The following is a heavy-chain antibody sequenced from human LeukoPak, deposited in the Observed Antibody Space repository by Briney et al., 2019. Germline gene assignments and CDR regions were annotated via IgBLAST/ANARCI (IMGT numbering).Heavy chain of an antibody. V-gene: IGHV3-30*04. CDR3: AREVFGVVITYYFGY. J-gene: IGHJ4*02. CDR2: ISYDGSNK. D-gene: IGHD3-3*01. Sequence: PGGSLRLSCAASGFTFSSYSMNWVRQAPGKGLEWVAVISYDGSNKYYADSVKGRFTISRDNSKNTLYLQMNSLRAEDTAVYYCAREVFGVVITYYFGYWGQGTLVTVSS. CDR1: GFTFSSYS.